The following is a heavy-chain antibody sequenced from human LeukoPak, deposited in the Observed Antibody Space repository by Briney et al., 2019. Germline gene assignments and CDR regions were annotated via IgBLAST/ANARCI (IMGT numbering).Heavy chain of an antibody. CDR2: INHSGST. J-gene: IGHJ4*02. Sequence: SETLSLTCAVYGDFFSGYYWSWIRQPPGKGLEWIGEINHSGSTNYNPSLKSRVTISLDTSKNQFSLKLSSVTAADTAVYYCSTENGFNAYWGQGTLVTVSS. V-gene: IGHV4-34*01. CDR3: STENGFNAY. CDR1: GDFFSGYY. D-gene: IGHD2-8*01.